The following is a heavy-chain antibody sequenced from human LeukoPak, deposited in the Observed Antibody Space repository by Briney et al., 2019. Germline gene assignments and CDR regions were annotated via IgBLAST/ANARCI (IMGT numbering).Heavy chain of an antibody. V-gene: IGHV4-4*07. D-gene: IGHD6-19*01. J-gene: IGHJ6*03. CDR2: IYTSGST. CDR3: ARDSAVADYYYYYCMDV. CDR1: GGSISSYY. Sequence: SETLSLTCTVSGGSISSYYWSWIRQPAGKGLEWIGRIYTSGSTNYNPSLKSRVTMSVDTSKNQFSLKLSSVTAADTAVYYCARDSAVADYYYYYCMDVWGKGTTVTVSS.